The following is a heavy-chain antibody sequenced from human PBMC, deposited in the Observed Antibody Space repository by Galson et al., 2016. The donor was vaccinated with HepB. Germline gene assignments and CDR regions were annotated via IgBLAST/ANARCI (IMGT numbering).Heavy chain of an antibody. D-gene: IGHD3-3*01. CDR2: ISTSTSTT. Sequence: SLRLSCAASGFTVSSYAMNWVRQAPGKGLEWISYISTSTSTTHYADSVRGRFTISRDNAKNSVHLQMNSLRDEDTAVYYCARDLDDDPPYYYGMDVWGQGTTVTVSS. CDR1: GFTVSSYA. V-gene: IGHV3-48*02. CDR3: ARDLDDDPPYYYGMDV. J-gene: IGHJ6*02.